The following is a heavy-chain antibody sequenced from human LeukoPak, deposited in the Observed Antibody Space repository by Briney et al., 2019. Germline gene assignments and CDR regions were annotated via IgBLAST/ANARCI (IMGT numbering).Heavy chain of an antibody. D-gene: IGHD5-24*01. J-gene: IGHJ4*02. CDR2: MNPNSGNT. Sequence: GASVKVSCKASGYTFTSYDINWVRQATGQGLEWMGWMNPNSGNTGYAQKFQGRVTMTRDTSTNTVYMELSSLRSEDTAVYYCARSVRDGQNDYWGQGTLVTVSS. V-gene: IGHV1-8*01. CDR3: ARSVRDGQNDY. CDR1: GYTFTSYD.